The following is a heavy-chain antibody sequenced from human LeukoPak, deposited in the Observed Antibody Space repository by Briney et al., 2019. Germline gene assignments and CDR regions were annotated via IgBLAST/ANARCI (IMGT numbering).Heavy chain of an antibody. CDR2: IRYDGSNK. CDR3: ARKRAFIAVAGFDY. V-gene: IGHV3-30*02. Sequence: GGSLRLSCAASGFTFSSYGMHWVRQAPGKGLEWVAFIRYDGSNKYYADSVKGRFTISRDNSKNTLYLQMNSLRAEDTAVYYCARKRAFIAVAGFDYWGQGTLVTVSS. D-gene: IGHD6-19*01. CDR1: GFTFSSYG. J-gene: IGHJ4*02.